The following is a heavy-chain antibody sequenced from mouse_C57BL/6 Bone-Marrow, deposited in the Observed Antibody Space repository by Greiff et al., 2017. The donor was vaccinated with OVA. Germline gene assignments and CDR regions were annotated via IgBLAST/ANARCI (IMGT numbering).Heavy chain of an antibody. CDR3: ARGYYGSSDWYFDV. Sequence: EVQRVESGGGLVKPGGSLKLSCAPSGFTFSSYAMSWVRQTPEKRLEWVATISDGGSYTYYPDNVKGRFTISRDNAKNNLYLQMSHLKSEDTAMYYCARGYYGSSDWYFDVWGTGTTVTVSS. CDR1: GFTFSSYA. D-gene: IGHD1-1*01. CDR2: ISDGGSYT. J-gene: IGHJ1*03. V-gene: IGHV5-4*01.